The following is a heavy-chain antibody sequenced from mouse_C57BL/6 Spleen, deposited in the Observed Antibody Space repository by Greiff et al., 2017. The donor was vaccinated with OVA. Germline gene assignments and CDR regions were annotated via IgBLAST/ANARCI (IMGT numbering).Heavy chain of an antibody. J-gene: IGHJ3*01. CDR3: ARGDGYGFAY. Sequence: EVQLQESGPGLVKPSQSLSLTCSVTGYSITSCYYWNWIRQFPGNKLEWMGYISYDGSNNYNPSLKNRISITRDTSKNQFFLKLNSVATEDTATHYCARGDGYGFAYWGQGTLVTVSA. V-gene: IGHV3-6*01. CDR2: ISYDGSN. D-gene: IGHD2-2*01. CDR1: GYSITSCYY.